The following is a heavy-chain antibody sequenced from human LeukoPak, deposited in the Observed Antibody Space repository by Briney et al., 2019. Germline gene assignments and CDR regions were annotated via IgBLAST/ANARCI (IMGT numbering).Heavy chain of an antibody. D-gene: IGHD3/OR15-3a*01. CDR3: ARDRAANQDWVEFDP. Sequence: SGGSLRLSCAVSGFRVSDYYMSWVRQAPGKGLEWVGLIRDSGEAFYADFARVRFAISRDESENTLYLQMNSLRVEDTAVYFCARDRAANQDWVEFDPWGQGTPVIVSS. CDR2: IRDSGEA. J-gene: IGHJ5*02. V-gene: IGHV3-66*03. CDR1: GFRVSDYY.